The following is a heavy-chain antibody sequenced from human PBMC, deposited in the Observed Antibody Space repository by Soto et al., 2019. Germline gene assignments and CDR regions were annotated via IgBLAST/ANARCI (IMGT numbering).Heavy chain of an antibody. Sequence: PSETLSLTCAVYGGSFIGYYWSWIRQPPGKGLEWIGEINHSGSTNYNRPLKSRVTISVDTSKTQFSLKLSSVTAADTAVYYCARGRGTGYSSSWYGGNYYYGMDVWGQGTTVT. CDR1: GGSFIGYY. CDR2: INHSGST. J-gene: IGHJ6*02. V-gene: IGHV4-34*01. D-gene: IGHD6-13*01. CDR3: ARGRGTGYSSSWYGGNYYYGMDV.